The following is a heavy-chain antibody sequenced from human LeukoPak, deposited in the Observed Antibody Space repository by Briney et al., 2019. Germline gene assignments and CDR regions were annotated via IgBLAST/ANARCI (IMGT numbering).Heavy chain of an antibody. CDR2: LSGSGVYT. J-gene: IGHJ4*02. Sequence: GGSLRLSCAASGFTSSSYAMSWVRQAPGRGLEWVSGLSGSGVYTYYADSVKGRFTISRDNSKNTLFLQLNRLRAEDTAMYYCAKAGVQLWSPAGDYWGQGTLVTVSS. CDR3: AKAGVQLWSPAGDY. CDR1: GFTSSSYA. D-gene: IGHD5-18*01. V-gene: IGHV3-23*01.